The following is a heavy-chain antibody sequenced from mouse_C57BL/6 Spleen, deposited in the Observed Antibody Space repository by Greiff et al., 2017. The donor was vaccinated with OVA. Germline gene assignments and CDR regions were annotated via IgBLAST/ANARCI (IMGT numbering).Heavy chain of an antibody. CDR1: GFTFSSYG. V-gene: IGHV5-6*01. J-gene: IGHJ4*01. D-gene: IGHD1-1*01. CDR3: ARRTDYYGYYAMDY. CDR2: ISSGGSYT. Sequence: EVQWVESGGDLVKPGGSLKLSCAASGFTFSSYGMSWVRQTPDKRLEWVATISSGGSYTYYPDSVKGRFTISRDNAKNTLYLQMSSLKSEDTAMYYCARRTDYYGYYAMDYWGQGTSVTVSS.